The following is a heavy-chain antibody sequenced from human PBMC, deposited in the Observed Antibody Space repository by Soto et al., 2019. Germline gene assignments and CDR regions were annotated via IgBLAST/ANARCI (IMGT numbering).Heavy chain of an antibody. V-gene: IGHV1-18*04. CDR1: GYTFTSYG. Sequence: VASVKVSCKASGYTFTSYGISWVRQAPGQGLEWMGWISAYNGNTNYAQKLQGRVTMTTDTSTSTAYMELRSLRSDDTAVYYCAREAYDSSGYLYYFDYWGQGTLVTVSS. D-gene: IGHD3-22*01. CDR2: ISAYNGNT. J-gene: IGHJ4*02. CDR3: AREAYDSSGYLYYFDY.